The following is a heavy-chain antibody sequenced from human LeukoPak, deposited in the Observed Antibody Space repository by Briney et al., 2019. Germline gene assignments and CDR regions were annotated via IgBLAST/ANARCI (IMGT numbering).Heavy chain of an antibody. D-gene: IGHD2-2*02. J-gene: IGHJ3*02. CDR3: ARQGYCSSTSCYIGNAFDI. V-gene: IGHV1-69*13. Sequence: GASVKVSRKASGGTFSSYAISWVRQAPGQGLEWMGGIIPIFGTANYAQKFQGRVTITADESTSTAYMELSSLRSEDTAVYYCARQGYCSSTSCYIGNAFDIWGQGTMVTVSS. CDR1: GGTFSSYA. CDR2: IIPIFGTA.